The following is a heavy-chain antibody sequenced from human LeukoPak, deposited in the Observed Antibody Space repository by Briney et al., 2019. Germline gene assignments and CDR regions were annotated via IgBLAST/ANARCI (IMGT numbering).Heavy chain of an antibody. J-gene: IGHJ6*02. CDR1: GFTFSSYA. V-gene: IGHV3-30-3*01. CDR2: ISYDGSNK. D-gene: IGHD4/OR15-4a*01. Sequence: GGSLRLSCAASGFTFSSYAMHWVRQAPGKGLEWVAVISYDGSNKYYADSVKGRFTISRDNAKNSLYLQMNSLRAEDTAVYYCSQGPNGRYYYGMDVWGQGTTVTVSS. CDR3: SQGPNGRYYYGMDV.